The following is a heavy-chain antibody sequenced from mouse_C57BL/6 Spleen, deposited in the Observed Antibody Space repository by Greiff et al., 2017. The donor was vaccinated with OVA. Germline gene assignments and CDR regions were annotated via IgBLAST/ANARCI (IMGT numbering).Heavy chain of an antibody. CDR1: GFSLTSYA. CDR3: ARKDYDYDVNYWYCDV. D-gene: IGHD2-4*01. Sequence: QVQLQQSGPGLVAPSQSLSITCTVSGFSLTSYAISWVRQPPGKGLEWLGVIWNGGGQNSNSALKARLNISKDNSKRQVYLKMNRLHTDETARYCCARKDYDYDVNYWYCDVWGTGTTVTVSS. CDR2: IWNGGGQ. V-gene: IGHV2-9-1*01. J-gene: IGHJ1*03.